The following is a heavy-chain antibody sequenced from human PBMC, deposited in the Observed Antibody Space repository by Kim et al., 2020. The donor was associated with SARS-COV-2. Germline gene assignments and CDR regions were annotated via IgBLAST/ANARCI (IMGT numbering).Heavy chain of an antibody. Sequence: GGSLRLSCAASGFTFSSYGMHWVRQAPGKGLEWVAVISYDGSNKNYVDSVKGRFTISRDNSKNTLYLQMNSPRAEDTAVYYCARDIASLSSGWIYYYYG. CDR2: ISYDGSNK. CDR3: ARDIASLSSGWIYYYYG. V-gene: IGHV3-30*04. D-gene: IGHD6-19*01. J-gene: IGHJ6*01. CDR1: GFTFSSYG.